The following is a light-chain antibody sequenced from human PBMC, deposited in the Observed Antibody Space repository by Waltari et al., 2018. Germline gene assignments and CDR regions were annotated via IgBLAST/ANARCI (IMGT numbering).Light chain of an antibody. V-gene: IGLV3-19*01. CDR1: TLSSCY. CDR2: RKN. CDR3: NSRDSSGNHLNV. J-gene: IGLJ1*01. Sequence: SSQLTQDPAVSVALGQTVRITCQVDTLSSCYASWYQQKPGQATVLVLDRKNNRPSGIPARFSGSSSGNTASLTITGAQAEDEADYYCNSRDSSGNHLNVFGTGTKVTVL.